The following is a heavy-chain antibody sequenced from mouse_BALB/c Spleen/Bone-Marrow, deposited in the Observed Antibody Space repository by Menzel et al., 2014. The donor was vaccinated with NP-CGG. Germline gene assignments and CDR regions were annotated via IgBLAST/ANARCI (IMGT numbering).Heavy chain of an antibody. V-gene: IGHV10-1*02. CDR1: GSTFNTYA. CDR3: VRSDDGWFAY. D-gene: IGHD2-3*01. CDR2: IRSKSNNYAT. Sequence: EVQLVESGGGLVQPKGSLKLSCAASGSTFNTYAMNWVRQAPGKGLEWVARIRSKSNNYATYYADSVKDRFTISRDDSQSMLYLQMNNLKTEDTAMYYCVRSDDGWFAYWGQGTLVTVSA. J-gene: IGHJ3*01.